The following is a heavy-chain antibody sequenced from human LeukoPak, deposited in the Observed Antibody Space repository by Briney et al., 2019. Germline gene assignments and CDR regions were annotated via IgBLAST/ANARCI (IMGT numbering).Heavy chain of an antibody. J-gene: IGHJ3*02. Sequence: SETLSLTCTVSGGSISSGGYYWSWIRQHPGKGLEWIGYIYYSGSTYYNPSLKSRVTISVDTSKNQFSLKLSSVTAADTAVYYCARDPQSLDAFDIWGQGTMVTVSS. CDR3: ARDPQSLDAFDI. CDR1: GGSISSGGYY. V-gene: IGHV4-31*03. CDR2: IYYSGST.